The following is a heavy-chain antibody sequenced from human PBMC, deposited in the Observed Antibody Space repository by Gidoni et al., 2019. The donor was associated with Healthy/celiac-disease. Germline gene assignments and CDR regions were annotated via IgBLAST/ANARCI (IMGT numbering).Heavy chain of an antibody. Sequence: SISSSSYYWGWIRQPPGKGLEWIGSIYYSGSTYYNPSLKSRVTISVDTSKNQFSLKLSSVTAADTAVYYCARLSDFWSGYYNWFDPWGQGTLVTVFS. D-gene: IGHD3-3*01. CDR1: SISSSSYY. J-gene: IGHJ5*02. CDR2: IYYSGST. V-gene: IGHV4-39*01. CDR3: ARLSDFWSGYYNWFDP.